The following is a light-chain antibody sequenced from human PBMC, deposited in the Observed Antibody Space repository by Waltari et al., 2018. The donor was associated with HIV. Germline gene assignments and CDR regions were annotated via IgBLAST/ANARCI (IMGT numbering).Light chain of an antibody. J-gene: IGKJ4*01. Sequence: EIVLTQSPATLSLSPGETATLSCGASLNVGYCVVWYQQRSGQAPSLLVYGAYIRATGIPARFSGSGSGTDFTLSISSLEAEDFAVYCCQHCAEWPLSFGGGTAVEIK. V-gene: IGKV3-11*01. CDR3: QHCAEWPLS. CDR2: GAY. CDR1: LNVGYC.